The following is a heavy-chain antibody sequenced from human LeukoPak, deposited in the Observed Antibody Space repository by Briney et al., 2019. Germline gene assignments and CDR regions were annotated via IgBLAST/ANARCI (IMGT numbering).Heavy chain of an antibody. CDR3: ARIPFSGYEYRGFAY. J-gene: IGHJ4*02. D-gene: IGHD5-12*01. CDR2: VIPVFDTV. Sequence: SVKVSCKSSGGSFNNFAVTWVQQAPGQGLEWVGGVIPVFDTVDYAQKFQGRVTITADKSTSTVYMEMSSLRSEDTAMYYCARIPFSGYEYRGFAYWGQGTLVTVSS. CDR1: GGSFNNFA. V-gene: IGHV1-69*06.